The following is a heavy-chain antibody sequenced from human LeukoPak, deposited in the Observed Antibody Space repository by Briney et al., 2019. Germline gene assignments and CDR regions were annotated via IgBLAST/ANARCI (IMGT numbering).Heavy chain of an antibody. Sequence: ASVKVSCKASEYTFTSYDINWVRQATGQGLEWMGWMNPNSGNTGYAQKFQGRVTITRNTSISTAYMELSSLRSEDTAVYYCARVTYYYYYMDVWGKGTTVTVSS. CDR3: ARVTYYYYYMDV. D-gene: IGHD3-16*01. V-gene: IGHV1-8*03. CDR1: EYTFTSYD. J-gene: IGHJ6*03. CDR2: MNPNSGNT.